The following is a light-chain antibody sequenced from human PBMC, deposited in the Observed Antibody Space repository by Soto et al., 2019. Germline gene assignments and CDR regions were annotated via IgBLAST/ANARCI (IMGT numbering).Light chain of an antibody. Sequence: QYVLTQPASVSGSPGQSITISCTGTSSDVGNYNLVSWYQQHPGKAPKLMIYEVSKRPSGVSNRFSGSKSGNTASLTISGLQAEDEADYYCCSYAGSSTPLIFGTGTKVTVL. CDR2: EVS. CDR3: CSYAGSSTPLI. V-gene: IGLV2-23*02. J-gene: IGLJ1*01. CDR1: SSDVGNYNL.